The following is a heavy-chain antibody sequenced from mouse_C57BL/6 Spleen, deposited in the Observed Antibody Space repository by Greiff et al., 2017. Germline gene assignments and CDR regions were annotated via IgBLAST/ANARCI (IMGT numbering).Heavy chain of an antibody. Sequence: QVQLQQSGAELARPGASVKLSCKASGYTFTSYGISWVKQRTGQGLEWIGEIYPRSGNTYYNEKFKGKATLTADKSSSTAYMELRSLTSEDSAVYFCAREKDLYYGSSDRGLAYWGQGTLVTVSA. V-gene: IGHV1-81*01. CDR2: IYPRSGNT. CDR1: GYTFTSYG. CDR3: AREKDLYYGSSDRGLAY. J-gene: IGHJ3*01. D-gene: IGHD1-1*01.